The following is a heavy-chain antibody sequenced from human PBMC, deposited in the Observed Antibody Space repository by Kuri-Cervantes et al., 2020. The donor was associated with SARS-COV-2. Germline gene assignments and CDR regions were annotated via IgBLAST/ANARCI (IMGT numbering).Heavy chain of an antibody. Sequence: GGSLRLSCAASGFTFSSYSMNWVRQAPGKGLEWVSSISSSSSYIYYADSVKGRFTISRDNAKNSLYLQMNSLRAEDTAVYYCAKIHGDYVLDDAFDIWGQGTMVTVSS. CDR1: GFTFSSYS. V-gene: IGHV3-21*01. CDR2: ISSSSSYI. CDR3: AKIHGDYVLDDAFDI. D-gene: IGHD4-17*01. J-gene: IGHJ3*02.